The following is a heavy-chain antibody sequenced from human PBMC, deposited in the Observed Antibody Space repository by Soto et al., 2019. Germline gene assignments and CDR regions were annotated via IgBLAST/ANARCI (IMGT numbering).Heavy chain of an antibody. J-gene: IGHJ5*02. CDR2: IYYSGST. D-gene: IGHD2-2*02. CDR1: GGSISSFY. Sequence: SETLSLTCTVSGGSISSFYWSWMRQPPGKGLEWIGYIYYSGSTNYNPSLKSRATISVDTSKNQFSLRLSSVTASDTAVYYCARDGSASGYMWFDPWGQGTLVTVSS. V-gene: IGHV4-59*13. CDR3: ARDGSASGYMWFDP.